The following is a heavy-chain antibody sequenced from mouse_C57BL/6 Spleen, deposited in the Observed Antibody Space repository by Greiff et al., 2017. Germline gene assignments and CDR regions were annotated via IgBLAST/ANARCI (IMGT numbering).Heavy chain of an antibody. Sequence: EVMLVESGGGLVQPGGSLSLSCAASGFTFTDYYMRWVRQPSGKALEWLGFIRNKANGYTTEYSASVKGRFTISRDNSQSILYLQMYALRAEDSATYYCARSAPGAWFAYWGQGTLVTVSA. D-gene: IGHD4-1*01. CDR2: IRNKANGYTT. CDR3: ARSAPGAWFAY. J-gene: IGHJ3*01. CDR1: GFTFTDYY. V-gene: IGHV7-3*01.